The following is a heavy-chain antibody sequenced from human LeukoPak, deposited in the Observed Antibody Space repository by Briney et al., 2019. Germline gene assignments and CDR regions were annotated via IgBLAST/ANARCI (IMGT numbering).Heavy chain of an antibody. V-gene: IGHV5-51*01. CDR3: ARQRRDQDLATDF. CDR2: IYPSDYNT. Sequence: GESLKISCWGSGYSFTNYWIGWVRQMPGKGLEWMGIIYPSDYNTRASPSLQGQVTISADKSISIVYLQWSVLRDSDTVIYYCARQRRDQDLATDFWGQGTLVTVSS. CDR1: GYSFTNYW. D-gene: IGHD5-24*01. J-gene: IGHJ4*02.